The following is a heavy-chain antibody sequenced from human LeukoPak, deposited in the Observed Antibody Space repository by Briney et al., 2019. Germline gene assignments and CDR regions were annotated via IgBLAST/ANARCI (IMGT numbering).Heavy chain of an antibody. CDR3: ARGSRPEVATILYDN. D-gene: IGHD5-12*01. V-gene: IGHV3-7*01. Sequence: GGSLRLSCAASGFTFSTYWMGWVRQAPGKGLEWVANIKEDGSEKYYLDSVKGRFTISRDNAQNSLHLEMNSLRAEDTAVYCCARGSRPEVATILYDNWGQGTLITVSP. CDR2: IKEDGSEK. CDR1: GFTFSTYW. J-gene: IGHJ4*02.